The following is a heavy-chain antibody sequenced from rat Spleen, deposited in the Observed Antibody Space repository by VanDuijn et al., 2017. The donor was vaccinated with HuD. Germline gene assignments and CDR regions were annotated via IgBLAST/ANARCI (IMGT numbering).Heavy chain of an antibody. J-gene: IGHJ3*01. V-gene: IGHV5S14*01. CDR1: GFTFSNYG. CDR2: ISAGGGYT. D-gene: IGHD1-5*01. Sequence: EVQLVESGGGLVQPGRSLKLSCAASGFTFSNYGMAWVRQSPTKGLEWVASISAGGGYTYYRDSVKGRFTISRDYAKNTQYLQMDSLRSEDTATYYCARHGDHLGTTTNWFAYWGQGTLVTVSS. CDR3: ARHGDHLGTTTNWFAY.